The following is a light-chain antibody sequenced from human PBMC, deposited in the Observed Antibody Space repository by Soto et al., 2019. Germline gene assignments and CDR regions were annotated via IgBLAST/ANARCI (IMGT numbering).Light chain of an antibody. J-gene: IGLJ1*01. Sequence: QSALAQPASVSGSPGQSITISCTGTSSDIGTYNYVSWYQQHPGNVPKLIIYEVNNRPTGVSYRFSGSKSANTASLTISGLRAEDEADYYCSSLTNINTQFLGPGTKSPS. CDR1: SSDIGTYNY. CDR2: EVN. CDR3: SSLTNINTQF. V-gene: IGLV2-14*03.